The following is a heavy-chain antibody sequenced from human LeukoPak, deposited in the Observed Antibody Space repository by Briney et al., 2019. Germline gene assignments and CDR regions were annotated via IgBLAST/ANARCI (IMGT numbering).Heavy chain of an antibody. V-gene: IGHV1-18*01. CDR1: GYTFTSYG. Sequence: ASVKVSCKASGYTFTSYGISWVRQAPGQGLEWMGWISAYNGNTNYAQKLQGRVAMTTDTSTSTAYMELRSLRSDDTAVYYCARMGSYDFWSGYYTTYYYYMDVWGKGTTVTVSS. CDR2: ISAYNGNT. J-gene: IGHJ6*03. D-gene: IGHD3-3*01. CDR3: ARMGSYDFWSGYYTTYYYYMDV.